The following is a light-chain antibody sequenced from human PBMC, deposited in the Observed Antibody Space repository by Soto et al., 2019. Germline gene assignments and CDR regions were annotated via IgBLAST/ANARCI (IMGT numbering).Light chain of an antibody. CDR1: QTINAY. J-gene: IGKJ2*01. Sequence: DIPMTQSPSSLPASVGDRVTITCRASQTINAYLNWYQQKPGKAPTVLIYAASSLKSGVPSRFSGSGSGTDFTLIITSVQPEDFATYYCQQTYSYPSTFGQGTKLEIK. V-gene: IGKV1-39*01. CDR2: AAS. CDR3: QQTYSYPST.